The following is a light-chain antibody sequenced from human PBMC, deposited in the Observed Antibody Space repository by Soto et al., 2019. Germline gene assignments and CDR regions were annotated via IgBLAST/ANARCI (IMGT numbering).Light chain of an antibody. CDR2: DAS. CDR1: QTISSW. CDR3: QHYYSYLYS. V-gene: IGKV1-5*01. Sequence: QMTQSPSTLSASVGDRVTISCRASQTISSWLAWYQQKPDKAPELLIYDASSLQNGVPSRFSGSGSGTEFALTISSLQPDDFATYYCQHYYSYLYSFGQGTKLETK. J-gene: IGKJ2*03.